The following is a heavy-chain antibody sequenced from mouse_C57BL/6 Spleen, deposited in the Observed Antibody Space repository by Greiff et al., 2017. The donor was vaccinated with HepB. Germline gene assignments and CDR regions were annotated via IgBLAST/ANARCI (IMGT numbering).Heavy chain of an antibody. V-gene: IGHV3-6*01. D-gene: IGHD2-4*01. Sequence: EVQVVESGPGLVKPSQSLSLTCSVTGYSITSGYYWNWIRQFPGNKLEWMGYISYDGSNNYNPSLKNRISITRDTSKNQFFLKLNSVTTEDTATYYCARDKVDYHYFDYWGQGTTLTVSS. CDR2: ISYDGSN. J-gene: IGHJ2*01. CDR3: ARDKVDYHYFDY. CDR1: GYSITSGYY.